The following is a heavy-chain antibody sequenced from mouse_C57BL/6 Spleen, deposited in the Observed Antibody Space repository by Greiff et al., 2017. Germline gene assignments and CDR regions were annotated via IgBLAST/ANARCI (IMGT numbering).Heavy chain of an antibody. CDR3: ARSDYYGSSSYYFDY. J-gene: IGHJ2*01. Sequence: EVQLKESGPELVKPGASVKISCKASGYSFTGYYMNWVKQSPEKSLEWIGEINPSTGGTTYNQKFKAKATLTVDKSSSTAYMQLKSLTSEDSAVYYCARSDYYGSSSYYFDYWGQGTTLTVSS. CDR1: GYSFTGYY. D-gene: IGHD1-1*01. V-gene: IGHV1-42*01. CDR2: INPSTGGT.